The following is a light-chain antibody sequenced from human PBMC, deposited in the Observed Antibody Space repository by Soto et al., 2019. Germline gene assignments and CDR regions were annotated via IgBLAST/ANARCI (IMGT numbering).Light chain of an antibody. Sequence: QSVLTQSPSASASLGASVKLTRTLSSGLSSSAIAWHQQQPEKGPRYLMKLNSDGSHSRGDGIPDRFSGSSSGAERYLTISSLQSEDEADYYCQTWGTGIHVVFGGGTKVTVL. V-gene: IGLV4-69*01. CDR3: QTWGTGIHVV. CDR1: SGLSSSA. J-gene: IGLJ2*01. CDR2: LNSDGSH.